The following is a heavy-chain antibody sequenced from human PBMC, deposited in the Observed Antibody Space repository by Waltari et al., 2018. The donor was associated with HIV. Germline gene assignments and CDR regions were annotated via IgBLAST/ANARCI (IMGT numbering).Heavy chain of an antibody. V-gene: IGHV3-7*01. Sequence: EVQLVESGGGLVQPGGSLRLSCAASGFTFSSYWMSWVRQAPGKGLEWVANIKQDGSEKYYVDSVKGRFTISRDNAKNSLYLQMNSLRAEDTAVYYCAADYCSSTSCCYFDYWGQGTLVTVSS. J-gene: IGHJ4*02. CDR1: GFTFSSYW. D-gene: IGHD2-2*01. CDR3: AADYCSSTSCCYFDY. CDR2: IKQDGSEK.